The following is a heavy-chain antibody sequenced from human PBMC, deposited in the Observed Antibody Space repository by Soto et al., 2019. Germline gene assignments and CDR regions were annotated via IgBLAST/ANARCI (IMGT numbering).Heavy chain of an antibody. J-gene: IGHJ4*02. Sequence: SETLSLTCSFSCGSVITGSYHWSWIRQPPGKGLEWIGFIPNNGSPDYNPSLKSRVVVSIDRSKNQFSLKVNSVTAADTAVYFCARIGWGGDSWGQGTLVTVS. V-gene: IGHV4-61*01. CDR2: IPNNGSP. CDR1: CGSVITGSYH. CDR3: ARIGWGGDS. D-gene: IGHD7-27*01.